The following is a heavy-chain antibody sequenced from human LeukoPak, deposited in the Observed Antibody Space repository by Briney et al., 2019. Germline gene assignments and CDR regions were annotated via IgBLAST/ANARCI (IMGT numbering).Heavy chain of an antibody. V-gene: IGHV4-59*01. CDR3: ARADGYYYGMDV. D-gene: IGHD5-24*01. CDR1: GGSISSYY. CDR2: IYYSGST. Sequence: SETLSITCNVSGGSISSYYWSWIRQPPGKGLEWIGYIYYSGSTNYNPSLKSRVTISVDTSKNQFSLKLSSVTAADTAVYYCARADGYYYGMDVWGQGTTVTVSS. J-gene: IGHJ6*02.